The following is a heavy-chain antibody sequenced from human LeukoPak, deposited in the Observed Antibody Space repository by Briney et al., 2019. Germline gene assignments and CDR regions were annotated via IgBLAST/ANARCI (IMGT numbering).Heavy chain of an antibody. Sequence: SETLSLTCAVYGGSFSGYYWSWIRQPPGKGLEWIGEINHSGSTNYNPSLKSRVTISVDTSKNQFSPKLSSVTAADTAVYYCARVVGVTNFDYWGQGTLVTVSS. J-gene: IGHJ4*02. CDR3: ARVVGVTNFDY. CDR1: GGSFSGYY. V-gene: IGHV4-34*01. D-gene: IGHD4-17*01. CDR2: INHSGST.